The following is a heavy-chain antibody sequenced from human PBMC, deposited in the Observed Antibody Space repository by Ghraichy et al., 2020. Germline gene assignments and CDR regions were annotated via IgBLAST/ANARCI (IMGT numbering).Heavy chain of an antibody. J-gene: IGHJ3*02. V-gene: IGHV3-53*01. CDR3: AREQRRLGRSAFDI. D-gene: IGHD4-11*01. Sequence: GGSLRLSCAASGFTVSSNYMSWVRQAPGKGLEWVSVIYSGGSTYYADSVKGRFTISRDNSKNTLYLQMNSLRAEDTAVYYCAREQRRLGRSAFDIWGQGTMVTVSS. CDR2: IYSGGST. CDR1: GFTVSSNY.